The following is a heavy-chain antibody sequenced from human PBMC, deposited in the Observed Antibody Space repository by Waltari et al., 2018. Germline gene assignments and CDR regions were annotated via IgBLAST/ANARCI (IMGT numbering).Heavy chain of an antibody. Sequence: EVQLLESGGDLVQPGGSLRLSCAASGFTFSSYGMSWVRQAPGKGLEWVSGITGSGGSTYYADSVKGRFTISRDTSKNTLYLQMNSLRAEDTAVYYCAKDRIMGASMLPIDYWGHGTLVTVSS. CDR3: AKDRIMGASMLPIDY. CDR1: GFTFSSYG. CDR2: ITGSGGST. V-gene: IGHV3-23*01. D-gene: IGHD1-26*01. J-gene: IGHJ4*01.